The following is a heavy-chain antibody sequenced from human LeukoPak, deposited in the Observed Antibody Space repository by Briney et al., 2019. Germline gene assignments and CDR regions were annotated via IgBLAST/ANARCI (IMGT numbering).Heavy chain of an antibody. Sequence: GESLKISCQGSGYSFSSYWIGWVRQMPGKGLEWMGIIYPGDSDTRYSPSFQGQVTISADKSISTAYLQWSSLKASDTAMYYCARQNYYYDSSGYHRAFDIWGQGTMVTVSS. D-gene: IGHD3-22*01. CDR1: GYSFSSYW. CDR3: ARQNYYYDSSGYHRAFDI. CDR2: IYPGDSDT. V-gene: IGHV5-51*01. J-gene: IGHJ3*02.